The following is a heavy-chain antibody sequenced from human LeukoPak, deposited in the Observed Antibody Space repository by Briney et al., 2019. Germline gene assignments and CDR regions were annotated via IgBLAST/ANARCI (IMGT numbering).Heavy chain of an antibody. CDR3: ARLAVAGTPDDY. J-gene: IGHJ4*02. CDR1: GGSISSYY. Sequence: SETLSLTCTVSGGSISSYYWSWVRQPPGKGREWIGYIYYSGSTNYNPSLKSRVTISVDTSKNQFSLKLSSVTAADTAVYYCARLAVAGTPDDYWGQGTLVTVSS. D-gene: IGHD6-19*01. CDR2: IYYSGST. V-gene: IGHV4-59*01.